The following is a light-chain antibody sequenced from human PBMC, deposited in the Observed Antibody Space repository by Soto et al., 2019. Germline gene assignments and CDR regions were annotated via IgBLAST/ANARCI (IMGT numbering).Light chain of an antibody. CDR3: QHYGSLSWT. J-gene: IGKJ1*01. CDR2: KAS. CDR1: QDISNY. V-gene: IGKV1-33*01. Sequence: DIQMTQSPSSLSVSVGDRVTITCQASQDISNYLHWFQQKPGQVPKLLISKASSLESGVPSRFSGSGSGTEFTLTISRLEPEDFAVYYCQHYGSLSWTFGQGTKVDIK.